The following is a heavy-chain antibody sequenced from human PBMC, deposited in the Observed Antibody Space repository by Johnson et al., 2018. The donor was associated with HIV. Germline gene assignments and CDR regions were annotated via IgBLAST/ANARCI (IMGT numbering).Heavy chain of an antibody. D-gene: IGHD7-27*01. V-gene: IGHV3-30*02. Sequence: QVQLVESGGGVVQPGGSLRLSCAASGFTFSSYGMHWVRQAPGKGLEWVAFMRYDGSNKYYANSVKGRFTISRDNSKNTLYLQMNSLRAEDTALYYCARDAGENAFDIWGQGTMVTVSS. CDR3: ARDAGENAFDI. CDR1: GFTFSSYG. CDR2: MRYDGSNK. J-gene: IGHJ3*02.